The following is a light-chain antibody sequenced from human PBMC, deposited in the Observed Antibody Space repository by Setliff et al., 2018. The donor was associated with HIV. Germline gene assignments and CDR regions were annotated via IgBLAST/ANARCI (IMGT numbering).Light chain of an antibody. CDR2: NVS. J-gene: IGLJ3*02. CDR1: SSDVGGHDY. CDR3: SSYTTNNTLV. Sequence: QSALAQPASVSGSPGRSITISCTATSSDVGGHDYVSWYQQHPGKAPKVIIYNVSIRPSGVSDRFSGSKSAYTASLSISRLQAADEAYYYCSSYTTNNTLVFGGGTKVTVL. V-gene: IGLV2-14*03.